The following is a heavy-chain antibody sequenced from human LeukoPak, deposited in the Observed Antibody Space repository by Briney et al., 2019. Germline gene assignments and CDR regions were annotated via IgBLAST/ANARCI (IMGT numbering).Heavy chain of an antibody. J-gene: IGHJ4*02. CDR2: THSGGST. V-gene: IGHV3-66*01. CDR1: GFTVSSNY. Sequence: GGSLRLSCAAPGFTVSSNYISWLRQAPGKGLEGVSVTHSGGSTYYADSVKCRFTITRDSSENTLYLQMNSLRVEDTAVYYCARVSPFDYWGQGTLVTVSS. CDR3: ARVSPFDY.